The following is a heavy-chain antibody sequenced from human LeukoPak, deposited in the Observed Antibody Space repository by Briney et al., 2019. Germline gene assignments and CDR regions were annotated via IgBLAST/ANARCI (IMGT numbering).Heavy chain of an antibody. CDR3: TKAPLRSCSGAFCYPFDY. CDR1: GFTFNNYA. V-gene: IGHV3-23*01. Sequence: GGSLRLSCEASGFTFNNYAMSWVRQPPGKGLEWVAATVGGRPDTYHADSVKGRFTVSRDDSRSTLFLQMNSLRVEDTAVYYCTKAPLRSCSGAFCYPFDYWGQGTLVTVSS. D-gene: IGHD2-8*02. J-gene: IGHJ4*02. CDR2: TVGGRPDT.